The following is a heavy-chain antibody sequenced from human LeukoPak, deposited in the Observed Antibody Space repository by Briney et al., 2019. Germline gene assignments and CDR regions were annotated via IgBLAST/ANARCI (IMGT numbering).Heavy chain of an antibody. CDR3: AREPFVVVTAYRHGIDV. V-gene: IGHV3-23*01. CDR2: ISGSGGST. CDR1: GFTFSSYA. D-gene: IGHD2-21*02. J-gene: IGHJ6*02. Sequence: GGSLRLSCAASGFTFSSYAMSWVRQAPGKGREWVSAISGSGGSTYYADSVKGRFTISRDNSKNTLYLQMNSLRAEDTGVYYCAREPFVVVTAYRHGIDVGGQGTTVTVPS.